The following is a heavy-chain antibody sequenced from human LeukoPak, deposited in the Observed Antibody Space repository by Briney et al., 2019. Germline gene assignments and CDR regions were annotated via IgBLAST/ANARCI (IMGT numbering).Heavy chain of an antibody. CDR2: INPNSGGT. V-gene: IGHV1-2*02. Sequence: GASVKVSCKASGYTFTGYYMHWVRQAPGQGLEWMGWINPNSGGTNYAQKFQGRVTMTRDTSISTAYMELSRLRSDDTAVYYCARDRGPRYYYDSSGTFNDAFDIWGQGTMVTVSP. CDR1: GYTFTGYY. J-gene: IGHJ3*02. CDR3: ARDRGPRYYYDSSGTFNDAFDI. D-gene: IGHD3-22*01.